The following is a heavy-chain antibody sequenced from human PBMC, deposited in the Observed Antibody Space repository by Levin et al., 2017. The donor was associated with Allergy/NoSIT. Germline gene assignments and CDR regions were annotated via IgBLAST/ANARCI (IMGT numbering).Heavy chain of an antibody. J-gene: IGHJ6*02. V-gene: IGHV3-7*01. CDR3: ARESGSYYGLDYYYGMDV. CDR2: IKQDGSEK. CDR1: GFTFSSYW. Sequence: GGSLRLSCAASGFTFSSYWMSWVRQAPGKGLEWVANIKQDGSEKYYVDSVKGRFTISRDNAKNSLYLQMNSLRAEDTAVYYCARESGSYYGLDYYYGMDVWGQGTTVTVSS. D-gene: IGHD1-26*01.